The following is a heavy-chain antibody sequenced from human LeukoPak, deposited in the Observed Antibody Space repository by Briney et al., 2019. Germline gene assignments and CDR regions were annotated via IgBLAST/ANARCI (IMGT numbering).Heavy chain of an antibody. J-gene: IGHJ4*02. CDR3: ARDGRMGDSDEFDY. CDR2: ISYDGSNK. CDR1: GFTFSSYA. Sequence: GRSLRLSCAASGFTFSSYAMHWVRQAPGKGLEWVAVISYDGSNKYYADSVKRRFTISGDNSKNTLYLQMNSLRAEDTAVYYCARDGRMGDSDEFDYWGQGTLVTVSS. D-gene: IGHD3-22*01. V-gene: IGHV3-30-3*01.